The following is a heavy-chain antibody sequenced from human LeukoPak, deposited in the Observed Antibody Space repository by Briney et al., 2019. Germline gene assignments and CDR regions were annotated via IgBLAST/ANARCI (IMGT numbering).Heavy chain of an antibody. CDR2: IYSGGST. J-gene: IGHJ3*02. Sequence: GGSLRLSCAASGFTVNSNYMSCVRQAPGKGLEWVSVIYSGGSTYYADSVKGRFTISRDNSKNTLYLQMNSLRAEDTAVYYCARVIVSGYYDAFDMWGQGTMVTVSS. CDR1: GFTVNSNY. D-gene: IGHD3-3*01. V-gene: IGHV3-53*01. CDR3: ARVIVSGYYDAFDM.